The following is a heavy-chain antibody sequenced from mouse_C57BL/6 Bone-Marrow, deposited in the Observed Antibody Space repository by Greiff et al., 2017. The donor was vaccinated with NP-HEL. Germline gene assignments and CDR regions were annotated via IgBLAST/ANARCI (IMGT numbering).Heavy chain of an antibody. J-gene: IGHJ3*01. Sequence: EVKLQESGPGLVKPSQSLSLTCSVTGYSITSGYYWNWIRQFPGNQLEWMGYISYDGSNNYNPSLKNRISITRDTSKNQFFLKLNSVTTEDTATYYCDCGSSPAWFAYWGQGTLVTVSA. CDR3: DCGSSPAWFAY. CDR1: GYSITSGYY. D-gene: IGHD1-1*01. V-gene: IGHV3-6*01. CDR2: ISYDGSN.